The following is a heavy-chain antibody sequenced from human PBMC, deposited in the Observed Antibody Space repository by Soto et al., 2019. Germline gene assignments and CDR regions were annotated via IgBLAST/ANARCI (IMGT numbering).Heavy chain of an antibody. V-gene: IGHV1-2*02. J-gene: IGHJ4*02. CDR2: INPNSGGT. CDR3: ARGYYDSSGYYYVVFDY. Sequence: ASVKVSCKASGYTFTGYYMHWVRQAPGQGLEWMGWINPNSGGTNYAQKFQGRVTMTRDTSISTAYMELSRLRSDDTAVYYWARGYYDSSGYYYVVFDYWGQGTLVTVSS. D-gene: IGHD3-22*01. CDR1: GYTFTGYY.